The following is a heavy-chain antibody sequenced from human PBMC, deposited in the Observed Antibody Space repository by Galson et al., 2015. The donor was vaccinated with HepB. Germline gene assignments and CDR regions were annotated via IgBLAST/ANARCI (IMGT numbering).Heavy chain of an antibody. D-gene: IGHD3-16*01. Sequence: TLSLTCIVSGGSIRSGDCYWSWIRQPPGKGLEWIGFVYYSGRTYYNPSLKSRVTISVDTSKNQFSLKLSSVTAADTAVYYCARAQFYNKSDYTSDAFDIWGQGTVVTVSS. CDR3: ARAQFYNKSDYTSDAFDI. J-gene: IGHJ3*02. CDR1: GGSIRSGDCY. CDR2: VYYSGRT. V-gene: IGHV4-30-4*01.